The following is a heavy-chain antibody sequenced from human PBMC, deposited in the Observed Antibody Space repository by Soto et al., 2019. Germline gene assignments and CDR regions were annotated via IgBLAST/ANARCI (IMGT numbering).Heavy chain of an antibody. V-gene: IGHV4-31*03. J-gene: IGHJ4*02. CDR1: GGSISSGGYY. CDR3: ARAYSNYFDY. D-gene: IGHD4-4*01. Sequence: PSETLSLTCTVSGGSISSGGYYWSWIRQHPGKGLERIGYIYYSGSTYYNPSLKSRVTISVDTSKNQFSLKLSSVTAADTAVYYCARAYSNYFDYWGQGTLVTVSS. CDR2: IYYSGST.